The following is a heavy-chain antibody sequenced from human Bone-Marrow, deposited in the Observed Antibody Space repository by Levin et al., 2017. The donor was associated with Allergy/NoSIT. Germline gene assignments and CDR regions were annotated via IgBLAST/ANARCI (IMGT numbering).Heavy chain of an antibody. CDR2: IYHNGNT. CDR3: ARSSYWTRDAFDI. Sequence: PSETLSLTCTVSGGSVSGDYYWSWIRQSPGRGLEWIGYIYHNGNTYYSPSLKSRVTISVDTSKIQFSLKLTSVTAADTAVYYCARSSYWTRDAFDIWGQGTMVTVSS. D-gene: IGHD2-15*01. V-gene: IGHV4-30-4*01. CDR1: GGSVSGDYY. J-gene: IGHJ3*02.